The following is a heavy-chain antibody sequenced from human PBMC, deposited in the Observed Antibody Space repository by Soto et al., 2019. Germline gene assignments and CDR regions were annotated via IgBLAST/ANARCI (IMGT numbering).Heavy chain of an antibody. V-gene: IGHV3-48*03. D-gene: IGHD6-13*01. CDR2: ISSSGTTI. CDR1: EFTFSSYE. Sequence: GGSLRLSCVASEFTFSSYEMNWVRQAPGKGLEWVSYISSSGTTIYYTDSVKGRFTISRDNAKKSLYLQMNSLRAEDTAVYYCVRLGEAAAGPGDYWGQGTLVTVSS. J-gene: IGHJ4*02. CDR3: VRLGEAAAGPGDY.